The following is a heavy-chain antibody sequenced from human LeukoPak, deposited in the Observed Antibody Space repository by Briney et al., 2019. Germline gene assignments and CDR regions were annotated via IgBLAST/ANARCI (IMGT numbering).Heavy chain of an antibody. Sequence: SETLSLTCTVTGGSISSYYWSWIRQPPGKGLEWIGYIYYSGSTNYNPSLKSRVTISVDTSKNQFSLKLSSVTAADTAVYYCARGLSLGGGIIFDYWGQGILVTVST. CDR1: GGSISSYY. V-gene: IGHV4-59*01. J-gene: IGHJ4*02. CDR3: ARGLSLGGGIIFDY. D-gene: IGHD2/OR15-2a*01. CDR2: IYYSGST.